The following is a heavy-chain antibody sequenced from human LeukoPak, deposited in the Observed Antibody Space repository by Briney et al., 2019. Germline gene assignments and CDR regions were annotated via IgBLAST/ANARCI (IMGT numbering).Heavy chain of an antibody. D-gene: IGHD1-26*01. CDR3: ARDQFFGGSYFDY. V-gene: IGHV3-64*01. Sequence: GRSLRLSCAASGFTFSSYAMHWVRQAPGKGLEYVSAISSNGGSTYYANSVKGRFTISRDNSKNTLYLQMGSLRAEDMAVYYCARDQFFGGSYFDYWGQGTLVTVSS. CDR2: ISSNGGST. CDR1: GFTFSSYA. J-gene: IGHJ4*02.